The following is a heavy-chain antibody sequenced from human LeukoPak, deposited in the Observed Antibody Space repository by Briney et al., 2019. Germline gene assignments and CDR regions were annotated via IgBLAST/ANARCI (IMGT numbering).Heavy chain of an antibody. V-gene: IGHV3-30*03. D-gene: IGHD4-11*01. CDR1: GFTFSSYG. CDR2: ISYDGSNK. Sequence: PGRSLRLSCAASGFTFSSYGMHWVRQAPGKGLEWVAVISYDGSNKYYADSVKGRFTISRDNSKNTLYLQMNSLRAEDTAVYYCARDQYPSRYYYYYYGKDVWGQGTTVTVSS. J-gene: IGHJ6*02. CDR3: ARDQYPSRYYYYYYGKDV.